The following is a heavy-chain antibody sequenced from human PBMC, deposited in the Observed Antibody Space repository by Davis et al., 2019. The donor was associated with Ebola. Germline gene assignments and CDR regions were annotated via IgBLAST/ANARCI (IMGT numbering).Heavy chain of an antibody. D-gene: IGHD2-2*01. V-gene: IGHV3-48*03. Sequence: LGGSLRLSCAASGFTFSSYEMNWVRQAPGKGLEWVSYISSSGSTIYYADSVKGRFTISRDNAKNSLYLQMNSLRAEDTAVYYCARVRFGDIVVVPARVNWFDPWGQGTLVTVSS. CDR1: GFTFSSYE. CDR2: ISSSGSTI. J-gene: IGHJ5*02. CDR3: ARVRFGDIVVVPARVNWFDP.